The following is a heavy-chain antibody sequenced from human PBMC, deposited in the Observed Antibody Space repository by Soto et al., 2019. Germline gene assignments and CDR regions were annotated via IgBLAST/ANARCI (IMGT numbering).Heavy chain of an antibody. CDR1: GFTFSSYW. D-gene: IGHD1-20*01. CDR3: AREILDNWNDLLDY. V-gene: IGHV3-7*01. CDR2: IKQDGSEK. J-gene: IGHJ4*02. Sequence: EVQLVESGGGLVQPGGSLRLSCAASGFTFSSYWMSWVRQAPGRGLEWVANIKQDGSEKYYVDSVKGRFTISRDNAKNSLYLQINSLRAEDTAVYYCAREILDNWNDLLDYWGQGTLVTVSS.